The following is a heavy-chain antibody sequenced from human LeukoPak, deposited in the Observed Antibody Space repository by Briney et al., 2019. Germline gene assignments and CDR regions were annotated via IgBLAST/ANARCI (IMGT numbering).Heavy chain of an antibody. V-gene: IGHV4-59*01. CDR2: IYKSGST. J-gene: IGHJ6*03. Sequence: ASETLSLTCTVSGGSISSFYWSWIRQPPGKGLEWIGYIYKSGSTNYSPSLQSRLTISVDTSKNQFSLKLSSVTAADTAVYYCARVISPESYYYFSYYYYMDVWGKGTTVTVSS. D-gene: IGHD3-10*01. CDR3: ARVISPESYYYFSYYYYMDV. CDR1: GGSISSFY.